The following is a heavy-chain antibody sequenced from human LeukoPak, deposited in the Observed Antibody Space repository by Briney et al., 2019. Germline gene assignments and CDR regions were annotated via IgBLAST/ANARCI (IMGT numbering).Heavy chain of an antibody. J-gene: IGHJ4*02. CDR1: GFTFGDYA. CDR2: IRTETSRGTS. V-gene: IGHV3-49*04. Sequence: GGSLRLSCTASGFTFGDYAMTWARQAPGEGLEWVGFIRTETSRGTSEYATSVKGRFTISRDDSKSIAYLQMNSLKTEDTAVYYCTRGQLGYDYWGQGTLVTVSS. CDR3: TRGQLGYDY. D-gene: IGHD5-18*01.